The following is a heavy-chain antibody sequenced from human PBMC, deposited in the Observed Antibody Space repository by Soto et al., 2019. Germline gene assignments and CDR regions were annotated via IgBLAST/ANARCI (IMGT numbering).Heavy chain of an antibody. Sequence: DVQLVQSGGGRVNPGGSLRVSCAASGFTFSRYGFHWVRQAPGKGLEWVSSISSPSGEAFYADSVRGRFTITRDNANSSLYLQMDSLRVEDSALYYCARGGWYQLSLGGYWGQGILVTVSS. J-gene: IGHJ4*02. D-gene: IGHD2-15*01. CDR2: ISSPSGEA. CDR1: GFTFSRYG. V-gene: IGHV3-21*06. CDR3: ARGGWYQLSLGGY.